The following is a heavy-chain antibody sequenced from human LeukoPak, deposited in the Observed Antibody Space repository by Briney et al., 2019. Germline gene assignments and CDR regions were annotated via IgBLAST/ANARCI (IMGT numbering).Heavy chain of an antibody. V-gene: IGHV3-23*01. CDR1: GFTFSSYA. Sequence: GGSLRLSCAASGFTFSSYAMSWVRQAPGKGLEWVSTISGSGGSTYYADSVKGRFTISRDNSKNTLYLQMNSLRAEDTAVYYCSNEGTLYYSDRIPYWGQGTLVTVSS. CDR3: SNEGTLYYSDRIPY. D-gene: IGHD3-22*01. J-gene: IGHJ4*02. CDR2: ISGSGGST.